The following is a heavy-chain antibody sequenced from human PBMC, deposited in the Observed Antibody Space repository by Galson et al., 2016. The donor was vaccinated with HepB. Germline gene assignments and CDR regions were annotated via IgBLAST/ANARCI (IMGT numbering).Heavy chain of an antibody. J-gene: IGHJ3*01. CDR1: GFSLSNPRMG. CDR2: IFSNDDK. D-gene: IGHD1-26*01. Sequence: ALVKPTQTLTLTCTVSGFSLSNPRMGVSWIRQPPGEALEWLAHIFSNDDKSYNTSLKSRLTLSKDISKRQVVLTMTNLDPVDTATYYCARMVGVVGPSTRRRYYDAFDVWGQGTMVTVSS. V-gene: IGHV2-26*01. CDR3: ARMVGVVGPSTRRRYYDAFDV.